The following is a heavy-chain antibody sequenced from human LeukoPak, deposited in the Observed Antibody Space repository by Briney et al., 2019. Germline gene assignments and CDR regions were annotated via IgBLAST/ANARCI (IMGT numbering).Heavy chain of an antibody. Sequence: SETLSLTCAVYGGSFSGYYWSWIRQPPGKGLEWIGEINRSGSTNYNPSLKSRVTLSVQTSKNQFSLKLSSVTAADTAVYYCARGGYFDYWGQGTLVTVSS. CDR1: GGSFSGYY. V-gene: IGHV4-34*01. J-gene: IGHJ4*02. CDR3: ARGGYFDY. CDR2: INRSGST.